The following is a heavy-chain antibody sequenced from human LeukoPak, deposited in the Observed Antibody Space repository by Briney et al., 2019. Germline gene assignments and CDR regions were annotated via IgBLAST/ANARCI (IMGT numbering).Heavy chain of an antibody. D-gene: IGHD3-22*01. CDR3: ASSEGSGYVYYYYGMDV. Sequence: ASVKVSCKASGGTFSSYAISWVRQAPGQGLEWMGGIIPIFGTANYAQKFQGRVTITADESTSTAYMELSSLRSEDTAVYYCASSEGSGYVYYYYGMDVWGQGTTVTVSS. V-gene: IGHV1-69*13. CDR1: GGTFSSYA. CDR2: IIPIFGTA. J-gene: IGHJ6*02.